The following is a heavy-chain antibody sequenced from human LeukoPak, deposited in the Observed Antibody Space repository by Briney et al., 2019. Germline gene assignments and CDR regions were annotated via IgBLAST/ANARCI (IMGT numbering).Heavy chain of an antibody. D-gene: IGHD3-10*01. Sequence: GGSLRLSCAASGFTFSSYAMSWVRQAPGKGLEWVSAISGSGGSTYYADSVKGRFTISRDNSKNTLYLQMNSPRAEDTAVYYCAKVPKFMVRGNYYFDYWGQGTLVTVSS. J-gene: IGHJ4*02. CDR1: GFTFSSYA. CDR2: ISGSGGST. CDR3: AKVPKFMVRGNYYFDY. V-gene: IGHV3-23*01.